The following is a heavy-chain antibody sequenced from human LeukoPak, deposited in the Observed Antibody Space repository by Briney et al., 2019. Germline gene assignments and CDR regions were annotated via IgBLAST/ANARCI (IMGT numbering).Heavy chain of an antibody. D-gene: IGHD5-18*01. CDR2: IYYSGST. CDR3: ARDFLFSATAMGYFDY. V-gene: IGHV4-39*02. CDR1: GGSISSSNYY. Sequence: SETLSLTCTVSGGSISSSNYYWGWIRQPPGKGLEWIGTIYYSGSTYYNPSLKSRVTISVDTSKNQFSLKLNSVTAADTAVYYCARDFLFSATAMGYFDYWGQGTLVTVSS. J-gene: IGHJ4*02.